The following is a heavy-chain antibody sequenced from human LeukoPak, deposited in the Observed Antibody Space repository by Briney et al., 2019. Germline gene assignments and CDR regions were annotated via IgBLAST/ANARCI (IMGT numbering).Heavy chain of an antibody. J-gene: IGHJ4*02. CDR2: ISWNSGSI. Sequence: PGGSLRLSCAASGFTFDDYAMPWVRQAPGKGLEWVSGISWNSGSIGYADSVKGRFTISRDNAKNSLYLQMNSLRAEDTALYYCAKDIGYSYGFGFGYWGQGTLVTVSS. CDR3: AKDIGYSYGFGFGY. V-gene: IGHV3-9*01. D-gene: IGHD5-18*01. CDR1: GFTFDDYA.